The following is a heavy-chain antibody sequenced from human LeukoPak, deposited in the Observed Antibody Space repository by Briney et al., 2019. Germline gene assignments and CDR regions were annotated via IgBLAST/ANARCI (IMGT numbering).Heavy chain of an antibody. J-gene: IGHJ4*02. CDR3: AKDMVRGVIGNYFDY. V-gene: IGHV3-23*01. CDR1: GFTFSSYA. Sequence: GGSLRPSCAASGFTFSSYAMSWVRQAPGKGLEWVSAISGSGGSTYYADSVKGRFTISRDNSKNTLYLQMNSLRAEDTAVYYCAKDMVRGVIGNYFDYWGQGTLVTVSS. D-gene: IGHD3-10*01. CDR2: ISGSGGST.